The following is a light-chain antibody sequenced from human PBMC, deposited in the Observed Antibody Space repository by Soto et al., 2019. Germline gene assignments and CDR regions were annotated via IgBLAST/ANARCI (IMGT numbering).Light chain of an antibody. V-gene: IGKV1-9*01. CDR3: QQLDSYLT. Sequence: QLTQSPSSLFASVGDRVAITCRASQGISSYLAWYQQKPGKAPELLIYAASTLQTGVPSRFSGSGSGTDFTLTISSLQPEDFATYYCQQLDSYLTFGGGTKVDIK. CDR1: QGISSY. J-gene: IGKJ4*01. CDR2: AAS.